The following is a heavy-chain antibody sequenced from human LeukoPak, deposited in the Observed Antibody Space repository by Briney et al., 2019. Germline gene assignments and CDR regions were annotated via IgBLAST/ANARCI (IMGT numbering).Heavy chain of an antibody. CDR1: GGSFSGYY. V-gene: IGHV4-34*01. CDR2: INHSGST. D-gene: IGHD3-10*01. Sequence: SETLSLTCAVYGGSFSGYYWSWIRQPPGKGREWIGEINHSGSTNYNPSLKSRVTISVDTSKNQFSLKLSSVTAADTAVYYCARGSRVYYGSGSEDDMDVWGKGTTVTVSS. J-gene: IGHJ6*03. CDR3: ARGSRVYYGSGSEDDMDV.